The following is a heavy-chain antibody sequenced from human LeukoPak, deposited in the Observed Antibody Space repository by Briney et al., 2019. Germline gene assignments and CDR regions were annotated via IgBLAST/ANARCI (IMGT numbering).Heavy chain of an antibody. J-gene: IGHJ4*02. D-gene: IGHD3-22*01. CDR1: GFTFSSYD. CDR3: ARVDSSGSIDY. CDR2: IGTAGDT. Sequence: GSLLLSCAASGFTFSSYDMHWVRQATGKGLEWVSAIGTAGDTYYPGSVKGRFTISRENAKNSLYLQMNSLRAGDTAVYYCARVDSSGSIDYWGQGTLVTVSS. V-gene: IGHV3-13*01.